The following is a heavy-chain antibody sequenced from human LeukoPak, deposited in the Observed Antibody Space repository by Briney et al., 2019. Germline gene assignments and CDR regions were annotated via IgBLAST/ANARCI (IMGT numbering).Heavy chain of an antibody. CDR3: TLFRETGTTPRDFYQFTMDV. V-gene: IGHV3-73*01. Sequence: GGSLKLSCAASGVTFSGSAFHWVRQASGKGLEWIGRIRSKVYNYATTYGVSVKGRLTISRGDSKNTAYLQMNSLKLEDTAVYYCTLFRETGTTPRDFYQFTMDVWGQGTTVTVSS. J-gene: IGHJ6*02. D-gene: IGHD7-27*01. CDR1: GVTFSGSA. CDR2: IRSKVYNYAT.